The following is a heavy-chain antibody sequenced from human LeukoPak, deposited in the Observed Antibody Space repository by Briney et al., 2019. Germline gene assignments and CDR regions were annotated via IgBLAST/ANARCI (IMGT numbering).Heavy chain of an antibody. J-gene: IGHJ4*02. CDR1: GFSFDDYD. CDR2: INWNGGST. V-gene: IGHV3-20*04. CDR3: AREEGGYFDY. Sequence: GGSLRLSCAASGFSFDDYDMSWVRQAPGKGLEWVSGINWNGGSTGYADSVKGRFTISRDNAKNSLYLQMSSLKAEDTALYYCAREEGGYFDYWGQGTLVTVSS. D-gene: IGHD3-16*01.